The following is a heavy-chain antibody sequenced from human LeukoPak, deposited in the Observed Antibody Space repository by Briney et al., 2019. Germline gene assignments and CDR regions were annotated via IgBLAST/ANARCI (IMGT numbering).Heavy chain of an antibody. CDR1: GGSISSNNW. V-gene: IGHV4-4*02. Sequence: SETLSLTCAVSGGSISSNNWWNWVRQPPGKGLEWIGEIYHTGTTNYNPSLNSRVTISVDKSKNQLFLKLNSVTAADTAVYYYTRPVDKAMIVVVPFDYWGQGTLVTVSS. J-gene: IGHJ4*02. CDR2: IYHTGTT. D-gene: IGHD3-22*01. CDR3: TRPVDKAMIVVVPFDY.